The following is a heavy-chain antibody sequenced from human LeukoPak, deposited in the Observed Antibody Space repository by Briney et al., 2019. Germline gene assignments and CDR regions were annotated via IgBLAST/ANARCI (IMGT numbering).Heavy chain of an antibody. Sequence: GGSLRLSCAASGFTVSSNYMSWVRQAPGKGLEWVSVIYSGGSTYYADSVKGRFTISRDNAKNSLYLQMNSLRAEDTAVYYCARGRGPRMGYPDAFDIWGQGTMVTVSS. CDR2: IYSGGST. CDR1: GFTVSSNY. CDR3: ARGRGPRMGYPDAFDI. V-gene: IGHV3-66*01. J-gene: IGHJ3*02. D-gene: IGHD5-12*01.